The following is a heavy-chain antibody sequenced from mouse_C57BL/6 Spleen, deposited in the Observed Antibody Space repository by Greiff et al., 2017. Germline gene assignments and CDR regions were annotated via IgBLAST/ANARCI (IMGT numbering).Heavy chain of an antibody. Sequence: QVQLQQPGAELVKPGASVKMSCKASGYTFTSYWITWVKQRPGQGLEWIGDIYPGSGSTNYNVKFKSKATLTVDTSSSPAYMQLSSLTSENSAVYYCTRVDYDYDDYWGQGTTLTVSS. D-gene: IGHD2-4*01. CDR2: IYPGSGST. CDR1: GYTFTSYW. J-gene: IGHJ2*01. CDR3: TRVDYDYDDY. V-gene: IGHV1-55*01.